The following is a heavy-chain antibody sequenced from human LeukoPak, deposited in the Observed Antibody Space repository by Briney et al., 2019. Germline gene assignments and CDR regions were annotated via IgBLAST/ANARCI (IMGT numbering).Heavy chain of an antibody. V-gene: IGHV3-30*02. CDR3: AKDFRVGARSFDY. Sequence: SGGSLRLSCEASGFTFSSYGMHWVRQTPGKGLAWVSFIQYDASYDLYSDSVRGRFTISRDNSKNILYLQMNSLRTEDSAVYFCAKDFRVGARSFDYWGQGTLVTVSS. CDR2: IQYDASYD. D-gene: IGHD1-26*01. CDR1: GFTFSSYG. J-gene: IGHJ4*02.